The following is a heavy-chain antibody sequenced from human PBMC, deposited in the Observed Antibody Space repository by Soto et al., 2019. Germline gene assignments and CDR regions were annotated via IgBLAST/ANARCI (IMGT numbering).Heavy chain of an antibody. CDR1: GYTFTGYD. CDR3: AGEKVGTTGIDF. J-gene: IGHJ4*02. Sequence: QAQRVQSGAEVKKPGASVKVSCKASGYTFTGYDINWVRQATGQGLEWMGWMNPNSGNTGYAQNFQSRVAMTRDNAITTAYMELTSLRDDDSAVYYCAGEKVGTTGIDFWGQGTLVTVSS. D-gene: IGHD1-26*01. CDR2: MNPNSGNT. V-gene: IGHV1-8*01.